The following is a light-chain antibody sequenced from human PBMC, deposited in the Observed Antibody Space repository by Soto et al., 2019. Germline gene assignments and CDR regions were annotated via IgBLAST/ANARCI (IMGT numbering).Light chain of an antibody. CDR1: SSNIGAGYD. CDR3: QSYDNSLSGSYV. V-gene: IGLV1-40*01. CDR2: GNS. J-gene: IGLJ1*01. Sequence: QSVLTQPPSVSGGPGQRVTFSCTGSSSNIGAGYDVHWYQQLPGTAPKLLIYGNSNRPSGVPDRFSGSKSGTSASLAITGLQAEDEADYYCQSYDNSLSGSYVFGTGTKVTVL.